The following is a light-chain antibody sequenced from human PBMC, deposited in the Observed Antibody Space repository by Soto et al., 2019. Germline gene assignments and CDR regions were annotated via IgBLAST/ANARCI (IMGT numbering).Light chain of an antibody. CDR3: GSYGGSDNFV. CDR2: DVS. CDR1: SSEVGGYNF. Sequence: QSALTQPPSASGSPGQSVTISCTGISSEVGGYNFVSWYQQHPGKAPKLMIYDVSKRASGVPDRFSGSKSGNTATLTVSGIQAEDEADYYCGSYGGSDNFVFGTGTKLTVL. V-gene: IGLV2-8*01. J-gene: IGLJ1*01.